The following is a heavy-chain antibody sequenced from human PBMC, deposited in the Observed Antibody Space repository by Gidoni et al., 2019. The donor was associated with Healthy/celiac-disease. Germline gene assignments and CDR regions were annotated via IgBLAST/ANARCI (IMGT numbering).Heavy chain of an antibody. Sequence: EVQLVESGGGLVQPGGSLRLSCAASDFTFSSYWMSWVRQAPGKGLEWVANIKQDGSEKYYVDSVKGRFTISRDNAKNSLFLQMNSLRAEDTAVYYCARGARTVVLIRYWGQGTLVTVSS. CDR2: IKQDGSEK. CDR1: DFTFSSYW. J-gene: IGHJ4*02. V-gene: IGHV3-7*03. D-gene: IGHD2-21*01. CDR3: ARGARTVVLIRY.